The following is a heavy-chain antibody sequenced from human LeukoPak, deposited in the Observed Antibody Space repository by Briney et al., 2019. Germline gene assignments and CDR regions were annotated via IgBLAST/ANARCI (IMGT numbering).Heavy chain of an antibody. CDR3: ASEKSGSGSYYNVNWFDP. CDR1: GGSISSYY. CDR2: IYYSGST. V-gene: IGHV4-59*12. D-gene: IGHD3-10*01. J-gene: IGHJ5*02. Sequence: SETLSLTCTVSGGSISSYYWSWIRQPPGKGLEWIGYIYYSGSTNYNPPLKSRVTMSVDTSKNQFSLKLSSVTAADTAVYYCASEKSGSGSYYNVNWFDPWGQGTLVTVSS.